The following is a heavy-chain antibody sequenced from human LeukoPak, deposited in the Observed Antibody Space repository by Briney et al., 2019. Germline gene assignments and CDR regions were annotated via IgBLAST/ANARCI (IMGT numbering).Heavy chain of an antibody. CDR1: GYTFISHG. CDR2: ISTFNGIT. J-gene: IGHJ6*02. Sequence: GASVKVSCKTSGYTFISHGITWFRQAPGQGLEWLGWISTFNGITNSAQSLQGRVTMTTDTSTSTAYMELRSLRSDDTAVYYCARDDRIYGMDVWGQGTTVTVSS. V-gene: IGHV1-18*01. D-gene: IGHD2-15*01. CDR3: ARDDRIYGMDV.